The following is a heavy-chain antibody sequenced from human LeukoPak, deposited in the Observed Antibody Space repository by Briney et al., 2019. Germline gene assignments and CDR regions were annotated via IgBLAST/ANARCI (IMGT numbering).Heavy chain of an antibody. CDR2: IYTNGRDT. J-gene: IGHJ6*02. CDR3: AHLVWEYVGGLDV. V-gene: IGHV3-23*05. Sequence: GGSLRLSCAASGFTFSSYAMSWVRQAPGKGLEWVSGIYTNGRDTRYADSVKGRLTISRDNSKNTLYLQMHSLRVEDTAVYYCAHLVWEYVGGLDVWGQGTTVTVSS. D-gene: IGHD3/OR15-3a*01. CDR1: GFTFSSYA.